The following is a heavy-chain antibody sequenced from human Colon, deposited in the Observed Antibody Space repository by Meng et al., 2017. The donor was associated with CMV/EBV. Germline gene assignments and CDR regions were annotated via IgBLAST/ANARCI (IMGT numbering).Heavy chain of an antibody. J-gene: IGHJ4*02. Sequence: GGSLRLSCAASGFTFSSYAMNWVRQAPGKGLEWVSGISGSGDSPYYADSVMGRFTISRDSSKNTLYLQMNSLRAEDTAVYYCAKDGYSSTYTYYFDYWGQGTLVTVS. CDR2: ISGSGDSP. CDR3: AKDGYSSTYTYYFDY. D-gene: IGHD5-18*01. CDR1: GFTFSSYA. V-gene: IGHV3-23*01.